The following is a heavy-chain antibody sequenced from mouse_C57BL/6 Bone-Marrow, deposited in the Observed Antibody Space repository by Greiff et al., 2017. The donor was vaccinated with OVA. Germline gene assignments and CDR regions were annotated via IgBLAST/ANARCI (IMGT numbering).Heavy chain of an antibody. Sequence: EVQLVESGGGLVQPGGSLKLSCAASGFTFSDYYMYWVRQTPEKRLEWVAYISNGGGSTYYPDTVKGRFTISRDNAKNTLYLQMSRLKSEDTAMYYCARGTGTAWFAYWGQGTLVTVSA. J-gene: IGHJ3*01. V-gene: IGHV5-12*01. D-gene: IGHD4-1*01. CDR2: ISNGGGST. CDR3: ARGTGTAWFAY. CDR1: GFTFSDYY.